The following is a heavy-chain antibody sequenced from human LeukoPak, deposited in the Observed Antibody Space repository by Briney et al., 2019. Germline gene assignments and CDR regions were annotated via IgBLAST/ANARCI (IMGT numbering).Heavy chain of an antibody. Sequence: GGSLRLSCAASGFKFSSFGTHWVRQAPGKGLDWVASIRFDGNNKYYSDSVKGRFTISRDNSKNTLFLQMDSLRPEDTSIYYCAKVRLLLSSWDDVFESWGQGTMVTVSS. CDR2: IRFDGNNK. V-gene: IGHV3-30*02. CDR1: GFKFSSFG. J-gene: IGHJ3*02. D-gene: IGHD6-13*01. CDR3: AKVRLLLSSWDDVFES.